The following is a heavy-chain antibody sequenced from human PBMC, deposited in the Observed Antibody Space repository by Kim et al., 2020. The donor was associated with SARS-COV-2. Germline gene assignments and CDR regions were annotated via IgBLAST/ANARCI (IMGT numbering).Heavy chain of an antibody. CDR3: AREMAQRDVVVPAAILGAYFDY. CDR1: GFTFSDYY. CDR2: ISSSGSTI. D-gene: IGHD2-2*02. V-gene: IGHV3-11*01. J-gene: IGHJ4*02. Sequence: GGSLRLSCAASGFTFSDYYMSWIRQAPGKGLEWVSYISSSGSTIYYADSVKGRFTISRDNAKNSLYLQMNSLRAEDTAVYYCAREMAQRDVVVPAAILGAYFDYWGQGTLVTVSS.